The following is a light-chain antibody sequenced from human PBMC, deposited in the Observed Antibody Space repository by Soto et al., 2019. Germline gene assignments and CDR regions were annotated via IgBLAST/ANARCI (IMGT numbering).Light chain of an antibody. V-gene: IGLV2-14*01. J-gene: IGLJ1*01. CDR2: DVI. Sequence: QSALTQPASVSGSPGQSITISCNGTSSDVGGYNYVSWYQQHPGKAPKCMIYDVIKRPSGVSNRFSGSKSGNTASLTISGLQAEDEADYYCNSYTSSSTLPYVFGTGTKLTVL. CDR1: SSDVGGYNY. CDR3: NSYTSSSTLPYV.